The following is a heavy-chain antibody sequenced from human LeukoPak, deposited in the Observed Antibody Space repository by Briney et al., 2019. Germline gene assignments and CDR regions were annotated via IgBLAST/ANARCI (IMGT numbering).Heavy chain of an antibody. J-gene: IGHJ4*02. V-gene: IGHV1-18*01. CDR2: ISAYNGNT. Sequence: ASVKVSCKASGYTFTSYGISWVRQAPGQGLEWMGWISAYNGNTNYAQKLQGRVTMTTVTSTSTAYMELRSLRPDDTAVYYCARDLRYRTISVGGYWGQGTLVTVSS. CDR1: GYTFTSYG. CDR3: ARDLRYRTISVGGY. D-gene: IGHD1-26*01.